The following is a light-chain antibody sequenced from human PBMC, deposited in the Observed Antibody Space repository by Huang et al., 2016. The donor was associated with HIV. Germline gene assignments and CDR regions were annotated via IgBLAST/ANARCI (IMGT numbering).Light chain of an antibody. Sequence: IQLTQSPSSLSASVGDRVTITCRASQGISSYLAWYQQKPGKAPKLLIYAASTLQSGVPSRFSGRGSGTDFTLTISSLQPEDFATYHCQQLNSYPPTFGQGTKVEIK. V-gene: IGKV1-9*01. CDR2: AAS. J-gene: IGKJ1*01. CDR1: QGISSY. CDR3: QQLNSYPPT.